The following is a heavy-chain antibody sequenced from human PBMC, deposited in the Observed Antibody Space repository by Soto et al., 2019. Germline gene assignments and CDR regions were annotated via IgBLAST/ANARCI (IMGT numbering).Heavy chain of an antibody. V-gene: IGHV4-59*01. CDR2: IYYSGST. Sequence: PSETLSLTCTVSNGSISNYYWSWIRQPPGKGLEWIGYIYYSGSTNYNPSLKSRVTISVDTSKNQFSLKLTSVTTADTAVYYCARENTVTTFGWFDPWGQGTLVTVSS. D-gene: IGHD4-17*01. J-gene: IGHJ5*02. CDR1: NGSISNYY. CDR3: ARENTVTTFGWFDP.